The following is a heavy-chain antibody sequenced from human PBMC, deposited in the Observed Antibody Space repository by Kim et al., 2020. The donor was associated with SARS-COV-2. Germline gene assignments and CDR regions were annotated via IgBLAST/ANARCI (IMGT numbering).Heavy chain of an antibody. Sequence: GGSLRLSCAASGFTFSNYYMSWIRQVPGKGLEWVSYISGSGTGETYADAVKGRFTVSRGSAKNSLYLQMNSLRVEDTAVYYCARVGSTAAAGTVDFWGQGTLVTVSS. CDR3: ARVGSTAAAGTVDF. J-gene: IGHJ4*02. CDR1: GFTFSNYY. D-gene: IGHD6-13*01. CDR2: ISGSGTGE. V-gene: IGHV3-11*01.